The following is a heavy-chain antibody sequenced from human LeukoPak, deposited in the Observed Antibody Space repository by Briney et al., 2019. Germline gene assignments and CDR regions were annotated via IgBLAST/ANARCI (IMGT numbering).Heavy chain of an antibody. CDR2: VNHSGRT. Sequence: SETLSLPCAVYGGSFSDYFWSGLRQPPGKGREGIGEVNHSGRTYYNPSLKSRVTISVDTSKSEFSLKLSSVTAADTAVYYCVRDVVVVPVVIHYGMDVWGQGTTVTVSS. D-gene: IGHD2-2*01. V-gene: IGHV4-34*01. CDR3: VRDVVVVPVVIHYGMDV. J-gene: IGHJ6*02. CDR1: GGSFSDYF.